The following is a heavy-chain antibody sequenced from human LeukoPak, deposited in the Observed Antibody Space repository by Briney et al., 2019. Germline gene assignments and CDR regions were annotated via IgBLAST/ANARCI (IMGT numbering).Heavy chain of an antibody. CDR3: ARTRKVPAAYYFDY. D-gene: IGHD2-2*01. CDR1: GGSISSSSYY. J-gene: IGHJ4*02. Sequence: SETLSLTCTVSGGSISSSSYYWGWIRQPPGKGLEWIGSIYYSGSTYYNPSLKSRVTISVDTSKNQFSLKLSSVTAAGTAVYYCARTRKVPAAYYFDYWGQGTLVTVSS. CDR2: IYYSGST. V-gene: IGHV4-39*01.